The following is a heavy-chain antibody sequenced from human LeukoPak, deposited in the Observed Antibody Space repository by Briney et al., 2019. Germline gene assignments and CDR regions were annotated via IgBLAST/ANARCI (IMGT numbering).Heavy chain of an antibody. Sequence: GASLRLPCAASGFTFSSYAMPWVRQAPGKGLEWVSAYGGTNSNTYYADYVKGRFTIARDNSKNTLYLQMNSLKAENAALYYCVKGLQCELPLDCWGQGTLVTVSS. J-gene: IGHJ4*02. CDR3: VKGLQCELPLDC. V-gene: IGHV3-23*01. D-gene: IGHD1-7*01. CDR2: YGGTNSNT. CDR1: GFTFSSYA.